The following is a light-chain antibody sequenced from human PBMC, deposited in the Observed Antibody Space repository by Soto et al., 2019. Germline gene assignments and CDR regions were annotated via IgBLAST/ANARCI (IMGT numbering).Light chain of an antibody. CDR3: QQFDVSPFT. CDR2: GAT. Sequence: EIVLTQSPGTLSLSPGERATLSCRASQSVSSTYVAWYQQKPGQAPRLLISGATRRATDIPDRFSVSGSGTDFTLTIRRLEPEDFAVYYCQQFDVSPFTFGPGTKVDL. J-gene: IGKJ3*01. V-gene: IGKV3-20*01. CDR1: QSVSSTY.